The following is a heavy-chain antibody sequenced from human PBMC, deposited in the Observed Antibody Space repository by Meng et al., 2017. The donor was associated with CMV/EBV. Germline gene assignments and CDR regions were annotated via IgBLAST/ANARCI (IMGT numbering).Heavy chain of an antibody. CDR2: VSRNGESV. CDR1: GFTFDDYG. D-gene: IGHD3-16*01. CDR3: VREREFDLGLFWFDP. J-gene: IGHJ5*02. Sequence: GGSLRISCAASGFTFDDYGMGWVRQAPGKGLEWVSGVSRNGESVGYGESARGRFTISRDNAKNSLYLQMSSLRVEDTALYFCVREREFDLGLFWFDPWGQGTLVTVSS. V-gene: IGHV3-20*04.